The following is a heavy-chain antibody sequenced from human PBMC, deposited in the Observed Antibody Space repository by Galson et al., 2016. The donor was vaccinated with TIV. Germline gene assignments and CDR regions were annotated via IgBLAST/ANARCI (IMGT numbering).Heavy chain of an antibody. Sequence: SLRLSCAVSGFTFSNYAMVWVRQTPEKGLEWVAAISDGGNTYHLDSVKGRFTISRDNSKNQVYLQMSSLRDEDKGVYHCAKGSVASCSGPVCYPLDYWGQGTLVTVSS. CDR2: ISDGGNT. J-gene: IGHJ4*02. CDR1: GFTFSNYA. V-gene: IGHV3-23*01. CDR3: AKGSVASCSGPVCYPLDY. D-gene: IGHD2-15*01.